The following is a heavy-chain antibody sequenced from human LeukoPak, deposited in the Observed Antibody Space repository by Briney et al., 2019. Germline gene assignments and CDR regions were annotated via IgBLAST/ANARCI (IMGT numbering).Heavy chain of an antibody. J-gene: IGHJ4*02. CDR1: GGSISSGGFY. Sequence: SETLSLTCIVSGGSISSGGFYWSWLRQPPGKGLEWIGYIYHSENTYYNPSLTSRVTISVDRSKIQFSLKLSSVTAADTAIYYCVRELYGGKDYWGQGTLVTVSS. V-gene: IGHV4-30-2*01. CDR2: IYHSENT. D-gene: IGHD4-23*01. CDR3: VRELYGGKDY.